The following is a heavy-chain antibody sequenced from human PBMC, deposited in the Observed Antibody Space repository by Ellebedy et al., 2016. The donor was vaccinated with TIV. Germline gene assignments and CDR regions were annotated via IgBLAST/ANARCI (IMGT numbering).Heavy chain of an antibody. D-gene: IGHD3-10*01. J-gene: IGHJ6*02. V-gene: IGHV4-59*01. CDR2: IYYSGST. CDR1: GGSISGYY. Sequence: MPGGSLRLSCTVSGGSISGYYWTWIRRPPGKALEWIGYIYYSGSTNYSPSLKSRVTISVGTSRSHFSLKLRSVTAADSAVYYCARDSGAGTYGVDVWGQGTTVTVSS. CDR3: ARDSGAGTYGVDV.